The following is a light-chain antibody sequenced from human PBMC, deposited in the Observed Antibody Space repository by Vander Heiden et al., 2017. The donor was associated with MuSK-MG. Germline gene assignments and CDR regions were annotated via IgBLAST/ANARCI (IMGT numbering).Light chain of an antibody. CDR2: GAS. CDR3: QQYNNWPPAT. V-gene: IGKV3-15*01. J-gene: IGKJ4*01. CDR1: QSVSSN. Sequence: EIVMTQSPATLSVSPGERATLSCSASQSVSSNLAWYQQKPGQAPRLLIYGASTRATGIPDRFSGSGSGTEFTLTISSLQSEDFAVYYCQQYNNWPPATFGGGTKVEIK.